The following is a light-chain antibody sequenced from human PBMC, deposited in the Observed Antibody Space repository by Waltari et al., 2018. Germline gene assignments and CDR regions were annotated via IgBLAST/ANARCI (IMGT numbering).Light chain of an antibody. CDR1: QSVPSGH. CDR3: QQYGSSPWT. Sequence: EIVLTPSPGTLSLSPGERATLSCRASQSVPSGHLAWFQQKPGQAPRLLIYAAASRATALPDRFTGSGSVTDFALTIGRLEPEDSAVYYCQQYGSSPWTFGQGTKVEIK. V-gene: IGKV3-20*01. J-gene: IGKJ1*01. CDR2: AAA.